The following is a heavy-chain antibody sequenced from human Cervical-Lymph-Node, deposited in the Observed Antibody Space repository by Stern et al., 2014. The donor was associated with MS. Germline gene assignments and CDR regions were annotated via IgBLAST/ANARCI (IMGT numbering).Heavy chain of an antibody. Sequence: EVQLVESGGGLIQPGGSLRLSCAASGFTFSSYWMHWVRQSPGKGLGWVSRIKGYESSTSYADAVKGRFTISRDNAKNTVYLQMNSLGAEDTAVYYCARGIQFQYGVDAWGQGTTVTVSS. D-gene: IGHD5-18*01. J-gene: IGHJ6*02. CDR3: ARGIQFQYGVDA. CDR2: IKGYESST. V-gene: IGHV3-74*02. CDR1: GFTFSSYW.